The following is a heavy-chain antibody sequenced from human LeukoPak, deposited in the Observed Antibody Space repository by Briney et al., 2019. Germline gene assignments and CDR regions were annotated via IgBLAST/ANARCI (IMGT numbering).Heavy chain of an antibody. D-gene: IGHD1-26*01. V-gene: IGHV3-21*01. CDR2: ISSSSSYI. J-gene: IGHJ6*03. Sequence: GGSLRLSCAASGFTFSSYSMNWVRQAPGKGLEWVSSISSSSSYIYYADSVKGRFTISRDNAKNSLYLQMNSLRAEDTAVYYCARGEEPRTWYYYYYYYMDVWGKGTTVTVSS. CDR1: GFTFSSYS. CDR3: ARGEEPRTWYYYYYYYMDV.